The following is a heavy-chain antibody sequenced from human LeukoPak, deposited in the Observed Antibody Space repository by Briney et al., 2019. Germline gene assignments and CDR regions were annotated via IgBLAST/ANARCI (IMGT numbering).Heavy chain of an antibody. CDR3: AKWGDYDVLTGYYVPDY. J-gene: IGHJ4*02. CDR2: ILGSGGST. D-gene: IGHD3-9*01. Sequence: GGSLRLSCVASGFTFSNYAMSWVRQAPGKGLEWVSAILGSGGSTYYADSVKGRFTVSRDNSKSTLYLQMNSLRAEDTALYYCAKWGDYDVLTGYYVPDYWGQGTLVTVSS. CDR1: GFTFSNYA. V-gene: IGHV3-23*01.